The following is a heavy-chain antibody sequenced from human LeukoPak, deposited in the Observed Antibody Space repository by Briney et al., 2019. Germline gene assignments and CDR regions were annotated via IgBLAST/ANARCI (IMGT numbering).Heavy chain of an antibody. CDR2: IIPIFGTA. Sequence: ASVTVSCKASGGTFSSYAISWVRQAPGQGLEWMGGIIPIFGTANYAQKFQGRVTITADESTSTAYMELSSLRSEDTAVYYCARGGRVPNVSNFDYWGQGTLVTVSS. V-gene: IGHV1-69*13. CDR3: ARGGRVPNVSNFDY. J-gene: IGHJ4*02. D-gene: IGHD3-10*01. CDR1: GGTFSSYA.